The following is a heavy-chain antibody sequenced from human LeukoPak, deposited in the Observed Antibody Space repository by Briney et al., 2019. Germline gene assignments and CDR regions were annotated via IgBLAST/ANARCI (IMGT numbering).Heavy chain of an antibody. V-gene: IGHV1-69*05. CDR2: IIPIFGTA. D-gene: IGHD2-2*01. Sequence: GASVKVSCKASGGTFSSYAISWVRQAPGQGLEWMGGIIPIFGTANYAQKFQGRVTITTDESTSTAYMELSSLRSEDTAVYYCARGSIVVVPAAVQYAFDIWGQGTMVTVSS. CDR1: GGTFSSYA. CDR3: ARGSIVVVPAAVQYAFDI. J-gene: IGHJ3*02.